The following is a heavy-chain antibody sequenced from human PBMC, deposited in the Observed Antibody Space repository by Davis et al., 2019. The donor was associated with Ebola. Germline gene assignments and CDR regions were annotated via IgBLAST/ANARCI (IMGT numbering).Heavy chain of an antibody. CDR3: ARLAYCGGDCYSDFDY. D-gene: IGHD2-21*02. J-gene: IGHJ4*02. V-gene: IGHV5-10-1*01. CDR1: GYSFTSYW. Sequence: GESLKISCKGSGYSFTSYWISWVRQMPGKGLEWMGRIDPTDSYTYYSPSFQGHVTISADKSISTAYLQWSSLKASDTAMYYCARLAYCGGDCYSDFDYWGQGTLVTVSS. CDR2: IDPTDSYT.